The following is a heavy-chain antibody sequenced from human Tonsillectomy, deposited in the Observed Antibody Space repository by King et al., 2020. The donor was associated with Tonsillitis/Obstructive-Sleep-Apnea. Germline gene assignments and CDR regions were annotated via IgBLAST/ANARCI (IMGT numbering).Heavy chain of an antibody. V-gene: IGHV4-34*01. CDR2: INHSGST. CDR1: GGSFSSYY. J-gene: IGHJ6*03. CDR3: ARGEIVLVAATKFYYYYMDV. Sequence: VQLQQWGAGLLKPSETLSLTCAVYGGSFSSYYWNWIRQPPGKGLEWIVEINHSGSTNYNPSLKSRVTISVYTSKNQFSLKLSSVTAADTAVYYCARGEIVLVAATKFYYYYMDVWGKGTTVTVSS. D-gene: IGHD2-2*01.